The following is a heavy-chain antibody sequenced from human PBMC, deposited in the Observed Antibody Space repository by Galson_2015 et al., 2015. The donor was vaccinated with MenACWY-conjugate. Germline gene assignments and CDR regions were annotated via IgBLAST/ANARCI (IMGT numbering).Heavy chain of an antibody. D-gene: IGHD3-22*01. V-gene: IGHV1-69*06. CDR3: ARGGYYYDSSGYYYRAAFDI. CDR2: IIPIFGTA. J-gene: IGHJ3*02. CDR1: GGTFSSYA. Sequence: SVKVSCKASGGTFSSYAISWVRQAPGQGLEWMGGIIPIFGTANYAQKFQGRVTITADKSTSTAYMELSSLTPEDTAVYYCARGGYYYDSSGYYYRAAFDIWGQGTMVTVSS.